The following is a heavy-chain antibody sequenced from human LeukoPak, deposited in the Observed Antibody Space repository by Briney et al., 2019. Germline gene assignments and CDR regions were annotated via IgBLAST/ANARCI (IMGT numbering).Heavy chain of an antibody. CDR2: IYYSGST. CDR1: GGPISSGGYY. CDR3: ATSPPTDGDYDDYFDY. Sequence: SETLSLTCTVSGGPISSGGYYWSWIRQHPGKGLEWIGYIYYSGSTYYNPSLKSRVTISVDTSKNQFSLKLSSVTAADTAVYYCATSPPTDGDYDDYFDYWGQGTLVTVSS. D-gene: IGHD4-17*01. V-gene: IGHV4-31*03. J-gene: IGHJ4*02.